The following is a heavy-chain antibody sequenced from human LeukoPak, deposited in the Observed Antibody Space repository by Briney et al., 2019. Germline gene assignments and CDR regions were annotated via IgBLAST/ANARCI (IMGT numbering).Heavy chain of an antibody. D-gene: IGHD3-10*01. J-gene: IGHJ3*02. Sequence: SETLSLTCAVYGVSFSGYYWSWIRQPPGKGLEWIGEINHSGSTNYNPSLKSRVTISVDTSKNQFSLKLSSVTPADTAVYYCARGLTRQRITMVRGVFDIWGQGTMVTVSS. V-gene: IGHV4-34*01. CDR2: INHSGST. CDR1: GVSFSGYY. CDR3: ARGLTRQRITMVRGVFDI.